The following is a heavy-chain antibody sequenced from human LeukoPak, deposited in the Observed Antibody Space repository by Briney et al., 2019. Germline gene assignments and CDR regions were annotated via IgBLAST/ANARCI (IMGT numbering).Heavy chain of an antibody. D-gene: IGHD2-8*02. CDR2: IYYSGTT. V-gene: IGHV4-39*01. CDR1: GGSITSRSFY. CDR3: ARHAWVGRTGFDY. Sequence: SETLSLTCIVSGGSITSRSFYWGWIRQPPGKGLEWIGSIYYSGTTHYNPSLKSRATLSVDTSKNQFSVNLSSVTAPDTAVYYCARHAWVGRTGFDYWGRGTLVTVSS. J-gene: IGHJ4*02.